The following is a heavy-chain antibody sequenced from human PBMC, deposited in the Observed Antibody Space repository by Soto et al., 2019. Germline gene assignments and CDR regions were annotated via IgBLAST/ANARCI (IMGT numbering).Heavy chain of an antibody. CDR2: IIPTFGTP. CDR3: ASERSAHYFDW. V-gene: IGHV1-69*06. Sequence: QVQLVQSGTVVQRRGSSVKVSCQASGGTFSSHGMAWVRQAPGQGLEWMGGIIPTFGTPTYAPKFQGRVTITTDKSMNAAYMDLSSLRSEGTGVYYGASERSAHYFDWWGHGTLMTVSS. CDR1: GGTFSSHG. D-gene: IGHD1-26*01. J-gene: IGHJ4*01.